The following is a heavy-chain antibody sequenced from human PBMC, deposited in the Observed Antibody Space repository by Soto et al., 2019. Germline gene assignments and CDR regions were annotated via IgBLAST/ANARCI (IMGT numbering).Heavy chain of an antibody. D-gene: IGHD1-1*01. V-gene: IGHV1-2*02. J-gene: IGHJ4*02. CDR3: AREPATSKPEGVDF. Sequence: ASGKVSCKASGYNFSDYYIHWVRQAPGQGLEWMGWIDPNSGGTKYAPKFQGGVTMTRDTSITTAYMELSRLRSGDTAVYYCAREPATSKPEGVDFWGQGTMVTVSS. CDR1: GYNFSDYY. CDR2: IDPNSGGT.